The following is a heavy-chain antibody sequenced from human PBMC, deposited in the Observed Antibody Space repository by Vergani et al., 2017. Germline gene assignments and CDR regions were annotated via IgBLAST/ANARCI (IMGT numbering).Heavy chain of an antibody. D-gene: IGHD3-3*01. CDR1: GFTFSSYA. V-gene: IGHV3-23*01. CDR2: ISWNSNSE. CDR3: AKSDKRGVAIIEYFFDH. J-gene: IGHJ4*01. Sequence: EVQLLESGGGLVQPGGSLRLSCAASGFTFSSYAMSWVRQAPGKGLEWVAGISWNSNSEDYADSVEGRFTISRDNAKNSVFLQMSSLTSEDTAVYYCAKSDKRGVAIIEYFFDHWGHGSLVTVSS.